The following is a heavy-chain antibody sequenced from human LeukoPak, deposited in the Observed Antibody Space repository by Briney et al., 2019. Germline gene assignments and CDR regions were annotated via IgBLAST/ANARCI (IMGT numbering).Heavy chain of an antibody. Sequence: SETLSLTCTVSGGSISSYYWSWIRQPPGKGLEWIGYIYYSGSTNYNPSLKSRVTISVDTSKNQFSLKLSSVTAADTAVYYCARDFPYYYDSSGKDYWGQGTLVTVSS. D-gene: IGHD3-22*01. J-gene: IGHJ4*02. CDR1: GGSISSYY. V-gene: IGHV4-59*01. CDR2: IYYSGST. CDR3: ARDFPYYYDSSGKDY.